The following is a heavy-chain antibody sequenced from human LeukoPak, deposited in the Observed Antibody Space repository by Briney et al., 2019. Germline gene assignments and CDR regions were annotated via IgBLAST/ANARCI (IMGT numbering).Heavy chain of an antibody. D-gene: IGHD3-10*02. Sequence: GGSLRLSCAASGFTFTTYWMTWVRQAPGKGLEWVAKINQDGTKKYYVDSVKGRITISRDNTKNSLYLLMTSLRADDTADYYCAELGITMVGGVWGKGTTVSISS. J-gene: IGHJ6*04. V-gene: IGHV3-7*01. CDR3: AELGITMVGGV. CDR1: GFTFTTYW. CDR2: INQDGTKK.